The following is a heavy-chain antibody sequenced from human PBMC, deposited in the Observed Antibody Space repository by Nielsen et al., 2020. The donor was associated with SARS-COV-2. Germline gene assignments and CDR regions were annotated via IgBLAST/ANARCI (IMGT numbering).Heavy chain of an antibody. D-gene: IGHD6-6*01. CDR2: INPHSGGT. V-gene: IGHV1-2*06. CDR1: GYTFTGYF. J-gene: IGHJ4*02. CDR3: ARDREYSSSYPPEPNYY. Sequence: ASVKVSCKASGYTFTGYFIHWVRQAPGQGLEWMGRINPHSGGTNFAQKFQGRVTMTRDTSINTDYMELSRLRSDDTAVYYCARDREYSSSYPPEPNYYWGQGTLVTVSS.